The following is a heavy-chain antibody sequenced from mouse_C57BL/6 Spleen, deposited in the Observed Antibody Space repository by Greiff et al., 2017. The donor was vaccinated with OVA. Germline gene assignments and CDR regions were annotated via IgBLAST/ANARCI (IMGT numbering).Heavy chain of an antibody. J-gene: IGHJ4*01. CDR3: ARSRGNYYSMDY. D-gene: IGHD2-1*01. CDR2: IDPANGNT. V-gene: IGHV14-3*01. Sequence: VQLQQSVAELVRPGASVKLSCTASGFNITNTYMHWVKQRPEQGLEWIGRIDPANGNTKYAPKFQGKATLTADTSSNTDHIQLSSLASEDTAIYYRARSRGNYYSMDYWGQGTSVTVSS. CDR1: GFNITNTY.